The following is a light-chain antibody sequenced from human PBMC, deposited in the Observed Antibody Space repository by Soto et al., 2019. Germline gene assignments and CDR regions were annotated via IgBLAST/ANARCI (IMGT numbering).Light chain of an antibody. J-gene: IGKJ1*01. Sequence: DIQMTQSPSTLSGSVGDRVTITCRASQTISSWLAWHQQKPGKAPKLLIYKASTLKSGVPSRFSGSGAGTEFTLTISCLQPDDFASYYCQHYNCYSEAFGQGTKVELK. CDR1: QTISSW. V-gene: IGKV1-5*03. CDR3: QHYNCYSEA. CDR2: KAS.